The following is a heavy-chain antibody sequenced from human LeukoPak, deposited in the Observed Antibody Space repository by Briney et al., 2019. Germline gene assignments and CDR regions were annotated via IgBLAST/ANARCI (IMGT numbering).Heavy chain of an antibody. V-gene: IGHV4-59*01. CDR2: IYYSGST. J-gene: IGHJ5*02. CDR1: GGSISSYY. Sequence: PLETLSLTCTVSGGSISSYYWSWIRQPPGKGLEWIGYIYYSGSTNYNPFLKSRVTISVDTSKNQFSLKLSSVTAADTAVYYCARLSHLNWFDPWGQGTLVTVSS. CDR3: ARLSHLNWFDP.